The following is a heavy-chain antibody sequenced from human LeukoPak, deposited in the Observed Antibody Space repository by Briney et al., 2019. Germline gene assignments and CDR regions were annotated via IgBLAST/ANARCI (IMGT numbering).Heavy chain of an antibody. CDR2: INPNSGGT. CDR1: GYTFTGYY. Sequence: GASVKLSCKASGYTFTGYYMHWVRHAPGQGLERMGWINPNSGGTNYAQKFQGRVTMTRDTSISTAYMELSSLRSEDMAVYYCARGDFYSTVTTHFDYWGQGTLVTVSS. J-gene: IGHJ4*02. D-gene: IGHD4-17*01. V-gene: IGHV1-2*02. CDR3: ARGDFYSTVTTHFDY.